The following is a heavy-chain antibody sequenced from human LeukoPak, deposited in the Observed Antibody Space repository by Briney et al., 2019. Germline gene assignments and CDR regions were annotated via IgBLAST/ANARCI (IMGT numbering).Heavy chain of an antibody. V-gene: IGHV4-39*07. CDR1: GGSISTSNYC. J-gene: IGHJ3*02. Sequence: SETLSLTCTVSGGSISTSNYCWGWIRQPPGKGLEWIGNIFYSGSTYYSPSLKGRVTISLDTSRNQFSLKLNSVTAADTAVYYCARDPTYYDILTGSVVAFDIWGQGTMVTVSS. CDR3: ARDPTYYDILTGSVVAFDI. D-gene: IGHD3-9*01. CDR2: IFYSGST.